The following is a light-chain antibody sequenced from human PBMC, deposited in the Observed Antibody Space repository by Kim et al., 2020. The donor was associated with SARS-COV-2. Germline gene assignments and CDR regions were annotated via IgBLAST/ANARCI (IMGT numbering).Light chain of an antibody. V-gene: IGKV1-39*01. CDR1: QSISIY. CDR3: QQSYGTPPT. J-gene: IGKJ2*01. Sequence: DIQMTQSPSSLSASVGDRVTITCRASQSISIYLNWFQQKPGKAPNLLIFAASSLQSGVPSRFTGSGSGTDFTLTISSLQPEDFATYYCQQSYGTPPTFGQGTKVDIK. CDR2: AAS.